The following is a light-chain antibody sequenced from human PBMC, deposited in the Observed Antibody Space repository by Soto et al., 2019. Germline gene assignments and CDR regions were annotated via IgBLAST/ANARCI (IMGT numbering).Light chain of an antibody. V-gene: IGKV3-20*01. Sequence: EVVLTQSPGTLSLSPGQRATLSCRASQPVSPSFLAWYQQKGGQAPRLLIYGASTRSTGVPDTFSGSGSGTDFTLTISELEPEDFAVYYCQHYDWSLTWTFGPGTKVDIK. CDR2: GAS. CDR3: QHYDWSLTWT. CDR1: QPVSPSF. J-gene: IGKJ1*01.